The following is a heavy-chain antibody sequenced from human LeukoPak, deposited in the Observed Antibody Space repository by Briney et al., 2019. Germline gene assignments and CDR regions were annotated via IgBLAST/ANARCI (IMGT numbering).Heavy chain of an antibody. D-gene: IGHD2-21*01. V-gene: IGHV3-33*01. J-gene: IGHJ4*02. Sequence: GGSLRLSCAASGFTFSSYGMHWVRQAPGKGLEWVAVIWYDGSNKYYADSVKGRFTISRDNSKNTLYLQMNSLRAEDTAVYYCAREVRDGYFDYWGRGTLVTVSS. CDR1: GFTFSSYG. CDR3: AREVRDGYFDY. CDR2: IWYDGSNK.